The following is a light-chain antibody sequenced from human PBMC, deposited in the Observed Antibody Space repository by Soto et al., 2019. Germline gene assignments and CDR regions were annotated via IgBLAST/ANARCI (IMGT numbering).Light chain of an antibody. CDR1: QSVLYSSNNKNY. CDR2: WAS. CDR3: QQSYSTPAS. V-gene: IGKV4-1*01. Sequence: DIVMTQSPDSLAVSLGERATINCKSSQSVLYSSNNKNYLAWYQQKPGQPPKLLIYWASTRESGVPARFSGSGYGTDFTLTSSSLQAEDLSVYYCQQSYSTPASFVQGTKLEIK. J-gene: IGKJ2*01.